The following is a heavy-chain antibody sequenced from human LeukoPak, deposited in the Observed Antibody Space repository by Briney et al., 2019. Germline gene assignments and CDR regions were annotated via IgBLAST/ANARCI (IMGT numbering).Heavy chain of an antibody. CDR3: ARLYGNYQNYFDY. D-gene: IGHD1-7*01. CDR2: MYYRGNT. V-gene: IGHV4-39*07. J-gene: IGHJ4*02. CDR1: GGSISTITYY. Sequence: SETLSLTCTVSGGSISTITYYWGWIRQPPGKGLEWVGRMYYRGNTFYNPSLKSRVTISVDTSKNQFSLKLRSVTAADTAVYYCARLYGNYQNYFDYWGQGTLVTVSS.